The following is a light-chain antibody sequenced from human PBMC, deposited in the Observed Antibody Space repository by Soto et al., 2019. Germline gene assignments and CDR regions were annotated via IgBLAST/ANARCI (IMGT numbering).Light chain of an antibody. V-gene: IGKV3-11*01. J-gene: IGKJ4*01. Sequence: DIVLTQSPATLSLSPGDRAALSCRASQSVSSYLAWYQQKPGQAPRLLIYDASKMASGFPARFTGSGSGTDFTPTISSLEPEVFAVYFCQQRSNWPSTFGRGTKVEI. CDR1: QSVSSY. CDR2: DAS. CDR3: QQRSNWPST.